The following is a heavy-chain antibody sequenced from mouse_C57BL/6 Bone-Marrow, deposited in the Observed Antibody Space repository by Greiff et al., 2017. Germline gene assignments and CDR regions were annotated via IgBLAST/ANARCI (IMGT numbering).Heavy chain of an antibody. D-gene: IGHD4-1*01. J-gene: IGHJ2*01. CDR3: ALKTGY. CDR1: GYAFSSSW. CDR2: IYPGDGDT. V-gene: IGHV1-82*01. Sequence: VQLQESGPELVKPGASVKISCKASGYAFSSSWMNWVKQRPGKGLEWIGRIYPGDGDTNYNGKFKGKATLTADKSSSTAYMQLSSLTSEDSAVYFCALKTGYWGQGTTLTVSS.